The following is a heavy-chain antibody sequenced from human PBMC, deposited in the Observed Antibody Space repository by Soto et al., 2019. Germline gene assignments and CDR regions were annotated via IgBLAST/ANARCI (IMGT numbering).Heavy chain of an antibody. J-gene: IGHJ3*01. CDR2: INPIPSGGST. Sequence: ASVKVSCKASGYTFTNYYLHWVRQAPGQGPEWMGMINPIPSGGSTTYAQKFRGRITLTGDTSTSTVYMDLSSLRSDDTALYFCASGLLPLGGLWLCAFHXWGQVTVVTVS. V-gene: IGHV1-46*01. D-gene: IGHD3-16*01. CDR1: GYTFTNYY. CDR3: ASGLLPLGGLWLCAFHX.